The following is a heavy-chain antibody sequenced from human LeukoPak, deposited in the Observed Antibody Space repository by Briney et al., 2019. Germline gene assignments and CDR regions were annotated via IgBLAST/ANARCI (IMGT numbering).Heavy chain of an antibody. CDR3: AKGTTGY. CDR1: GSSFSDYG. Sequence: GGSLRLSCAAAGSSFSDYGMHWVRQAPGKGLEWVALMSKDGIKTNYADSVKGRFTISRDISKNTLYLQMNSLRAEDTAVYYCAKGTTGYWGQGTLVTVSS. CDR2: MSKDGIKT. J-gene: IGHJ4*02. D-gene: IGHD1-7*01. V-gene: IGHV3-30*18.